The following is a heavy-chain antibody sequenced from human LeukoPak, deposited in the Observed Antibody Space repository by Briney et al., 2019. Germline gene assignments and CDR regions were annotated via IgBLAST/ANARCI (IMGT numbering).Heavy chain of an antibody. J-gene: IGHJ5*02. Sequence: GASVKVSCKASGGTFSSYAISWVRQAPGQGLEWMGGIIPIFGTANYAQKFQGRVTITADESTSTAYMELSSLRSEDTAVYYCARETLGWFDPWGQGTLVTVSS. CDR3: ARETLGWFDP. D-gene: IGHD6-13*01. V-gene: IGHV1-69*13. CDR1: GGTFSSYA. CDR2: IIPIFGTA.